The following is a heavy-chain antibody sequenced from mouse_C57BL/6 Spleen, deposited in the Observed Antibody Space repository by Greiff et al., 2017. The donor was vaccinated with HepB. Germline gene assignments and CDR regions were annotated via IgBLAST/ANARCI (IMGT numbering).Heavy chain of an antibody. CDR1: GYTFTSYG. CDR2: IYPRSGNT. V-gene: IGHV1-81*01. D-gene: IGHD1-1*01. CDR3: ARNPIRDAMDY. J-gene: IGHJ4*01. Sequence: QVQLKESGAELARPGASVKLSCKASGYTFTSYGISWVKQRTGQGLEWIGEIYPRSGNTYYNEKFKGKATLTADKSSSTAYMELRSLTSEDSAVYFCARNPIRDAMDYWGQGTSVTVSS.